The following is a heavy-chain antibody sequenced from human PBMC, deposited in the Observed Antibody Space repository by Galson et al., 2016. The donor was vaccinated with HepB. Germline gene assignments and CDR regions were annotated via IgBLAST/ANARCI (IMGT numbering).Heavy chain of an antibody. CDR3: TGTPGLYYYYSGLDV. J-gene: IGHJ6*02. CDR1: GFTFSSYW. Sequence: SLRLSCAASGFTFSSYWMNWVRQAPGKGLEWVATMKQDESEENYVDSVKGRFTISRDNAKKSVYLQMNRLRVEDTAVYYCTGTPGLYYYYSGLDVWGQGTTVTVSS. CDR2: MKQDESEE. D-gene: IGHD7-27*01. V-gene: IGHV3-7*03.